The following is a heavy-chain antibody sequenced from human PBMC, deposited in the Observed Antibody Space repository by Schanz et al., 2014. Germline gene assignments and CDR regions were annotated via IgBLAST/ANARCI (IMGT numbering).Heavy chain of an antibody. J-gene: IGHJ4*02. Sequence: QVHLVESGGGVVRPGGSLRLSCAASRFTFNAYDMYWIRQAPGKGLEWVALISHDGSNKNSADSVKGRFTISRDNSKNTLYLQMNSLRGDDTAIYYCVKGGTNPLDSWGQGTLVTVSS. CDR2: ISHDGSNK. V-gene: IGHV3-30*18. CDR3: VKGGTNPLDS. CDR1: RFTFNAYD.